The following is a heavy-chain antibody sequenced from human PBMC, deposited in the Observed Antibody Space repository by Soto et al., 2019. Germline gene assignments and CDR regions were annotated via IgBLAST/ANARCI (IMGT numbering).Heavy chain of an antibody. Sequence: QVQLQQWGAGLLKPSETLSLTCAVYGGSFSGYYWSWIRQPPGKGLEWIGEINHSGSTNYNPSLKSRGTISADTSKKQVSLELNSVTAADTAVYYCARGQGLEGRVRGVRCFDYWGQGTLVTVSS. CDR2: INHSGST. CDR1: GGSFSGYY. CDR3: ARGQGLEGRVRGVRCFDY. D-gene: IGHD3-10*01. V-gene: IGHV4-34*01. J-gene: IGHJ4*02.